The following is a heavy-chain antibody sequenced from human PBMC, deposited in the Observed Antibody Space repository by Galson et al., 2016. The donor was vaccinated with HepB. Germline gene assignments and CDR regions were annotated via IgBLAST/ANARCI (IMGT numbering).Heavy chain of an antibody. J-gene: IGHJ4*02. Sequence: SLRLSCAASGFTFRTNSMHCVRQAPGEGREWVSSISSGSAYKYNADSVKGRFTISRDNAKNSLDLQMNSLRVEDTADYYCERGRGYSSAWYSIWGQGTRVTVSP. CDR3: ERGRGYSSAWYSI. CDR1: GFTFRTNS. V-gene: IGHV3-21*01. CDR2: ISSGSAYK. D-gene: IGHD6-13*01.